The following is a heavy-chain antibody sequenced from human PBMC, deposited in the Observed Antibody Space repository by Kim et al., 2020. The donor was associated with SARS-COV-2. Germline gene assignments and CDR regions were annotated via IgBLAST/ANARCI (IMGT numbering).Heavy chain of an antibody. CDR2: INPSGGST. Sequence: ASVKVSCKASGYTFTSYYMHWVRQAPGQGLEWMGIINPSGGSTSYAQKFQGRVTMTRDTSTSTVYMELSSLRSEDTAVYYCARNARHYYGSGSYSHFDYWGQGTLVTVSS. J-gene: IGHJ4*02. D-gene: IGHD3-10*01. CDR1: GYTFTSYY. V-gene: IGHV1-46*01. CDR3: ARNARHYYGSGSYSHFDY.